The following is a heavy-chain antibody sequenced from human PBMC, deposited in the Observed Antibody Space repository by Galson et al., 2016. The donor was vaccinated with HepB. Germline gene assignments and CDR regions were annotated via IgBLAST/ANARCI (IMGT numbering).Heavy chain of an antibody. CDR1: GNTFSSYA. CDR2: INAGDLYT. Sequence: SVKVSCKASGNTFSSYAIHWVRQAPGQSLEWLGWINAGDLYTNHSQKFQGRVTITRDTSAHVAYLELHSLRSEDTAVDYCATGHSRYCDWWGQGTLVSVSS. CDR3: ATGHSRYCDW. V-gene: IGHV1-3*01. D-gene: IGHD3-16*02. J-gene: IGHJ4*02.